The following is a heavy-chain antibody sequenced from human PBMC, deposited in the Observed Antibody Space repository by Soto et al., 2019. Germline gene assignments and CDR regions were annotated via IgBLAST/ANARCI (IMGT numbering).Heavy chain of an antibody. CDR1: GYTFTSYA. Sequence: ASVKVSCKASGYTFTSYAMHWVRQAPGQRLEWTGWINAGNGNTKYSQKFQGRVTITRDTSASTAYMELSSLRSEDTAVYYCARGGQVVCCVAFDPWGQGTLVTVSS. CDR2: INAGNGNT. D-gene: IGHD1-26*01. J-gene: IGHJ5*02. CDR3: ARGGQVVCCVAFDP. V-gene: IGHV1-3*01.